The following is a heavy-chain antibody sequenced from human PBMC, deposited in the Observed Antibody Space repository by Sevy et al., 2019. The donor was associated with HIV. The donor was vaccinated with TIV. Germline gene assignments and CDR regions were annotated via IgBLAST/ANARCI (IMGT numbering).Heavy chain of an antibody. D-gene: IGHD6-25*01. J-gene: IGHJ4*02. CDR3: AREGNRERQTIPLDS. CDR2: ISNSGSST. CDR1: GFRFNYHN. Sequence: GGSLRLSCAASGFRFNYHNMNWVRQAPGKGLEWISYISNSGSSTYLADSVRGRFTISRDNAKNSLFLEMDNLTDEDMAVYYCAREGNRERQTIPLDSWGRGIQVTVSS. V-gene: IGHV3-48*02.